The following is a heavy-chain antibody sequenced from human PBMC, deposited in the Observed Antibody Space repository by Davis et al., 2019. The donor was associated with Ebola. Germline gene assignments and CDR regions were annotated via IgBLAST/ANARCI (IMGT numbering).Heavy chain of an antibody. CDR1: GYTFTNYY. CDR3: ATLFHYYVSSGYYRLFDY. Sequence: AASVKVSCKASGYTFTNYYMHWVRQAPGQGLEWMGMINPNDGRTIYAQKFQGRVTVTRDTSTSTVYMELSSLRSEDTAVYYCATLFHYYVSSGYYRLFDYWGQGTLVTVSS. V-gene: IGHV1-46*03. CDR2: INPNDGRT. J-gene: IGHJ4*02. D-gene: IGHD3-22*01.